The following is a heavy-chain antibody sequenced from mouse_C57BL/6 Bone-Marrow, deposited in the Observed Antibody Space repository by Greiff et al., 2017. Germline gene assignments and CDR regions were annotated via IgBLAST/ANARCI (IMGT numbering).Heavy chain of an antibody. D-gene: IGHD3-3*01. CDR2: IDPSDSYT. V-gene: IGHV1-59*01. J-gene: IGHJ2*01. CDR3: ARVAGAVDY. Sequence: QVQLKQPGAELVRPGTSVKLSCKASGYTFTSYWMHWVKQRPGQGLEWIGVIDPSDSYTNYNQKFKGKATLTVDTSSSTAYMQLSSLTSEDSAVYYCARVAGAVDYWGQGTTLTVSS. CDR1: GYTFTSYW.